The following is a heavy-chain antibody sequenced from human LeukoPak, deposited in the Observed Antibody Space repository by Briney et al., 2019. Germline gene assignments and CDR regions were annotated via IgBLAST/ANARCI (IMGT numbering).Heavy chain of an antibody. CDR3: ARALSGSVGAPGLAY. CDR2: INWNGAST. J-gene: IGHJ4*02. Sequence: GGSLRLSCAASGLSFDDCAMSWVRQAPGRGLQWVSGINWNGASTGYADSVKGRFTISRDSAKNSLYLQMDSLRVEDTALYYCARALSGSVGAPGLAYWGQGTLVTVSS. D-gene: IGHD3-10*01. V-gene: IGHV3-20*04. CDR1: GLSFDDCA.